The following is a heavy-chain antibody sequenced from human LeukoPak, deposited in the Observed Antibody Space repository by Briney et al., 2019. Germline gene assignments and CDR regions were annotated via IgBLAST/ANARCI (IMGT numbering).Heavy chain of an antibody. Sequence: GESLKISCKGSGYSFTSYWIGWVRQMPGKGLEWMGIIYPGDSDTRYSPSFQGQVTISADKSISTAYLQWSSLKASDTAMYYCARTNYDFWSGYYFYYYGIDVWGQGTTVTVSS. CDR1: GYSFTSYW. CDR2: IYPGDSDT. CDR3: ARTNYDFWSGYYFYYYGIDV. V-gene: IGHV5-51*01. J-gene: IGHJ6*02. D-gene: IGHD3-3*01.